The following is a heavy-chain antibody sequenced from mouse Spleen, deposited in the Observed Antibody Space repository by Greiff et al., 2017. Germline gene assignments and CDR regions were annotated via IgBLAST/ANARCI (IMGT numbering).Heavy chain of an antibody. J-gene: IGHJ4*01. CDR1: GYAFSSYW. CDR2: IYPGDGDT. V-gene: IGHV1-80*01. D-gene: IGHD1-2*01. CDR3: ARHPLLRLRGAMDY. Sequence: QVQLKQSGAELVKPGASVKISCKASGYAFSSYWMNWVKQRPGKGLEWIGQIYPGDGDTNYNGKFKGKATLTADKSSSTAYMQLSSLTSEDSAVYFCARHPLLRLRGAMDYWGQGTSVTVSS.